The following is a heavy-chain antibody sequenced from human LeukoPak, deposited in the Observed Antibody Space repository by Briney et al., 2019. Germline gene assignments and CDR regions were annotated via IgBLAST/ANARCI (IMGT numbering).Heavy chain of an antibody. J-gene: IGHJ4*02. Sequence: GGSLRLSCAASGSIFSGYAMHWVRQAPGKGLEWVAVISYDGGKTYYADSVKGRFTISRDNSKSTLYLQMNSLRSEDTAVYYCARGFNDFWSGSQLEYWGQGTLVTVSS. CDR3: ARGFNDFWSGSQLEY. D-gene: IGHD3-3*01. CDR2: ISYDGGKT. V-gene: IGHV3-30-3*01. CDR1: GSIFSGYA.